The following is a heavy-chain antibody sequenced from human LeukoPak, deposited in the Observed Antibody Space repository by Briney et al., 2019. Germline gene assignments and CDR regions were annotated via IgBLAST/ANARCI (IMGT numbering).Heavy chain of an antibody. CDR3: AKDLGYQLLYSFYYYGMDV. V-gene: IGHV3-23*01. Sequence: GGSLRLSCAASGSTFSSYAMSWVRQAPGKGLEWDSAISGSGGSTYYADSVKGRFTISRDNSKNTLYLQMNSLKAEDTAVYYCAKDLGYQLLYSFYYYGMDVWGQGTTVTVSS. CDR2: ISGSGGST. J-gene: IGHJ6*02. D-gene: IGHD2-2*02. CDR1: GSTFSSYA.